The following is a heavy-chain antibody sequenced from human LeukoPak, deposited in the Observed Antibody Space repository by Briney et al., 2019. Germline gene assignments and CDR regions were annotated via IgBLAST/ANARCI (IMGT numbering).Heavy chain of an antibody. D-gene: IGHD6-19*01. J-gene: IGHJ5*02. Sequence: SETLSLTCTVSGGSISSYYWSWIRQPPGKGPEWIGYIYYSGSTNYNPSLKSRVTISVDTSKNQFSLKLSSVTAADTAVYYCARASGWYWFDPWGQGTLVTVSS. CDR1: GGSISSYY. V-gene: IGHV4-59*01. CDR3: ARASGWYWFDP. CDR2: IYYSGST.